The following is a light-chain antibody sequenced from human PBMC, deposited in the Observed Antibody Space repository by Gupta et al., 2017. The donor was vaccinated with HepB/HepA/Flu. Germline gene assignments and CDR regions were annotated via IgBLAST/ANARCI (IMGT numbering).Light chain of an antibody. V-gene: IGLV3-1*01. CDR2: QYT. J-gene: IGLJ2*01. CDR1: KLEDKY. Sequence: SFELTQPPSVSVSPGQTATVTCSGDKLEDKYVCWYQQKPGQSPVLVIFQYTKRPSGIPERFSGSNSGNTATLTISGTQDIDEADYYCQAWDSKIVVFGGGTKLTVL. CDR3: QAWDSKIVV.